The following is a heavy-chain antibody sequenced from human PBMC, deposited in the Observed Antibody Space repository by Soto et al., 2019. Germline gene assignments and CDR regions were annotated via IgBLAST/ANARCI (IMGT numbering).Heavy chain of an antibody. Sequence: QVQLVESGGGVVQPGRSLRLSCAASGFTFSSYGMHWVRQAPGKGLEWVAVISYDGSNKYYADSVKGRFTISRDNSKNTQYLQMNSLRAEDTAVYYCAKDGAMVTGGYYYYGMDVWGQGTTVTVSS. J-gene: IGHJ6*02. CDR2: ISYDGSNK. V-gene: IGHV3-30*18. D-gene: IGHD5-18*01. CDR1: GFTFSSYG. CDR3: AKDGAMVTGGYYYYGMDV.